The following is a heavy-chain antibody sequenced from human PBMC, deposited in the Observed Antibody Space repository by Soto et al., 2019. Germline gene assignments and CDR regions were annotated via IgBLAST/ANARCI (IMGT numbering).Heavy chain of an antibody. D-gene: IGHD6-19*01. CDR1: GFTFSTFS. J-gene: IGHJ4*02. CDR2: ISGGGRPI. CDR3: ARDLGWAFDS. V-gene: IGHV3-48*02. Sequence: EVQLVESGGGSVQPGGSLRLSCAASGFTFSTFSMNWVRQAPGRGLEWISYISGGGRPISYADSVKGRFTISRDNAKNSLYLQLDSPTDEDTAVSYCARDLGWAFDSWGQGTLVTVSS.